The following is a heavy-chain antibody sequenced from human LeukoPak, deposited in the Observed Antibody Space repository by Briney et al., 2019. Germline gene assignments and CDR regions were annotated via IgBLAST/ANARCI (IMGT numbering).Heavy chain of an antibody. Sequence: SETLSLTCTVSGGSITNNNYYCDWIRQPPGTGLEWVGSIYYSGSTYYNPSLKSLVAISVDTSKNQFSLTLRSVTAADTAVYYCARHSNWGAFNSWGQGNLVTASS. CDR2: IYYSGST. J-gene: IGHJ4*02. CDR1: GGSITNNNYY. CDR3: ARHSNWGAFNS. V-gene: IGHV4-39*01. D-gene: IGHD7-27*01.